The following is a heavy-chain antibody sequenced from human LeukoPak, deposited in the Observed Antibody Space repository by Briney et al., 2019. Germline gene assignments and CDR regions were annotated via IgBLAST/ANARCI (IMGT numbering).Heavy chain of an antibody. CDR3: ASRYSSSWYVLDY. V-gene: IGHV3-66*01. Sequence: SGGSLGLSCAASGFTVSSNYMSWVRQAPGKGLEWVSVIYSGGSTYYADSVKGRFTISRDNSKNTLYLQMNSLRVEDTAVYYCASRYSSSWYVLDYWGQGTLVTVST. D-gene: IGHD6-13*01. CDR1: GFTVSSNY. J-gene: IGHJ4*02. CDR2: IYSGGST.